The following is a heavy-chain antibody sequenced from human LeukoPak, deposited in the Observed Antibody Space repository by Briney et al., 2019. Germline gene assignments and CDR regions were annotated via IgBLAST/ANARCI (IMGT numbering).Heavy chain of an antibody. CDR3: ARERYCSSTSCPDTYYFDY. D-gene: IGHD2-2*01. CDR2: INPNSGGT. CDR1: GYTFTGYY. V-gene: IGHV1-2*04. Sequence: ASVKVSCKASGYTFTGYYMHWVRQAPGQGLEWMGWINPNSGGTNHAQKFQGWVTMTRDTSISTAYMELSRLRSDDTAVYYCARERYCSSTSCPDTYYFDYWGQGTLVTVSS. J-gene: IGHJ4*02.